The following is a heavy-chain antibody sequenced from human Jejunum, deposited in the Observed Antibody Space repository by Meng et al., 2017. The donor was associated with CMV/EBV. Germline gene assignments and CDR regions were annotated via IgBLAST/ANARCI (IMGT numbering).Heavy chain of an antibody. D-gene: IGHD3-3*01. CDR1: GYTFSTYG. J-gene: IGHJ5*02. V-gene: IGHV1-18*01. Sequence: VQLVQSGAGVKKPGASVQVSCRAPGYTFSTYGITWVRQAPGQGLEWMGWISVDNGNTNYAQKFQGRVTMTTHTSKSTAYMELTGLTSDDTAVYYCARVSNTCLECWFDPWGQGTLVTVSS. CDR3: ARVSNTCLECWFDP. CDR2: ISVDNGNT.